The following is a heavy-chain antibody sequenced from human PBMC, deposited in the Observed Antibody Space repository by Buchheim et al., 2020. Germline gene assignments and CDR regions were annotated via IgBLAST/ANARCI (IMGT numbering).Heavy chain of an antibody. CDR3: AKDQDYYYGMDV. D-gene: IGHD2-15*01. J-gene: IGHJ6*02. CDR1: GFTFSSYG. CDR2: ISYDGSNK. V-gene: IGHV3-30*18. Sequence: QVQLVESGGGVVQPGRSLRLSCAASGFTFSSYGMHWVRQAPGKGLEWVAVISYDGSNKYYADSVKGRFTISRDNSKNTLYLQMNSLRAEDTAVYYCAKDQDYYYGMDVWGQGTT.